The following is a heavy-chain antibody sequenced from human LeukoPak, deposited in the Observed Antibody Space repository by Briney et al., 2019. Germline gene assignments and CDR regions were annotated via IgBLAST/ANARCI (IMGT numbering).Heavy chain of an antibody. J-gene: IGHJ6*03. CDR2: IIPIFGTA. Sequence: SVKVSCKASGGTFSSYAISWVRQAPGQGLEWMGGIIPIFGTANYAQKFRDRVTITADKSTTTAYLELSILRSDDTAVYYCVRGTYSVYELGSYMDVWGKGTTVTVSS. CDR3: VRGTYSVYELGSYMDV. CDR1: GGTFSSYA. V-gene: IGHV1-69*06. D-gene: IGHD5/OR15-5a*01.